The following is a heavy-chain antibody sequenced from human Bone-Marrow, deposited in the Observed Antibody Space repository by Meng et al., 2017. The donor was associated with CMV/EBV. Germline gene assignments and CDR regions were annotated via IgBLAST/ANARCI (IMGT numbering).Heavy chain of an antibody. J-gene: IGHJ6*02. D-gene: IGHD2-8*01. CDR2: MNPNSGNT. CDR3: ARRVSYDQYGMDF. CDR1: GYTFTSYD. Sequence: ASVKVSCKASGYTFTSYDINWVRQATGQGLEWMGWMNPNSGNTGYAQKFQGRVTITRNTSMRTAYMELSSLGSEDTAVDYCARRVSYDQYGMDFWGQGTTVTVAS. V-gene: IGHV1-8*03.